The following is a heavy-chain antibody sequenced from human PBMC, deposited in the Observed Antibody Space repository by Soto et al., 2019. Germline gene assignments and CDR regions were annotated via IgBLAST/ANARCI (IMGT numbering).Heavy chain of an antibody. CDR2: IRKKVNGYTT. J-gene: IGHJ2*01. CDR1: GFIFSDQY. CDR3: ARDLGGAPYVDL. Sequence: EMQLVESGGRLVQPGGSLRLSCAASGFIFSDQYMDWVRQAPGKGLDWVGRIRKKVNGYTTEYAASVKGRFIVSRDDSKNSLSLQMNSLRTEDTAVYYCARDLGGAPYVDLWGRGTLVTVSS. V-gene: IGHV3-72*01. D-gene: IGHD3-16*01.